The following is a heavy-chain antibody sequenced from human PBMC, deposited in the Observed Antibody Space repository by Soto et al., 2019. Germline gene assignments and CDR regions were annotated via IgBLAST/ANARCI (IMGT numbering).Heavy chain of an antibody. CDR1: GGTFSSYA. CDR2: IIPIFGTA. Sequence: PSVKVSCKASGGTFSSYAISWVRQAPGQGLEWMGGIIPIFGTANYAQKFQGRVTITADESTSTAYMELSSLRSEDTAVYYCARGEDYYDSSGSTNWFDPWGQGTLVTVSS. CDR3: ARGEDYYDSSGSTNWFDP. D-gene: IGHD3-22*01. V-gene: IGHV1-69*13. J-gene: IGHJ5*02.